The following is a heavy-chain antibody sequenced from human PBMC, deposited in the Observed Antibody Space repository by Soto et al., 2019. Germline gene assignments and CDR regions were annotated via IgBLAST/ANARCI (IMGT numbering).Heavy chain of an antibody. CDR3: ARDGATTGHWDY. CDR2: ISVSSSTI. J-gene: IGHJ4*02. CDR1: GFTFSTFS. Sequence: EVQLVESGGDLVQPGGSLRLSFAASGFTFSTFSMNWVRQAPGKGLEWISYISVSSSTIHYADSVKGRFTISRDNAKSSLYLQMDSLRDEDTAVYYCARDGATTGHWDYWGQGTLVTVSS. V-gene: IGHV3-48*02. D-gene: IGHD1-26*01.